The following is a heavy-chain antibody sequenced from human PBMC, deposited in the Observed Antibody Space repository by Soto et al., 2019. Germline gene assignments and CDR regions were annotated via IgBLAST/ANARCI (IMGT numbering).Heavy chain of an antibody. CDR2: ISPSTGET. CDR3: AREWYPRFAP. V-gene: IGHV1-18*01. Sequence: GASVKVSCKASGYSFSSYGITWVRQAPGQGLEWMGWISPSTGETDYAQKFQGRVTVTTDRSTTTAYLELSSLRPNDTAVYYCAREWYPRFAPWGPGTLVTVSS. J-gene: IGHJ5*02. D-gene: IGHD6-13*01. CDR1: GYSFSSYG.